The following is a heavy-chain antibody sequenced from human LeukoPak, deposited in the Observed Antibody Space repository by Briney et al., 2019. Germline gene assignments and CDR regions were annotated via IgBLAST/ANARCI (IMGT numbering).Heavy chain of an antibody. CDR3: AKDHRSSSIYYGMDV. Sequence: GGSLRLSCTASGFTFSGYSMNWIRQAPGKGLEWVAVISYDGSNKYYADSVKGRFTISRDNSKNTLYLQMNSLRAEDTAVYYCAKDHRSSSIYYGMDVWGQGTTVTVSS. CDR1: GFTFSGYS. D-gene: IGHD2-2*01. V-gene: IGHV3-30*18. J-gene: IGHJ6*02. CDR2: ISYDGSNK.